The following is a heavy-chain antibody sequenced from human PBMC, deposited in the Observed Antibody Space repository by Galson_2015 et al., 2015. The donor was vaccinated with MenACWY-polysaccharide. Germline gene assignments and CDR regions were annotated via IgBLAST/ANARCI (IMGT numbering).Heavy chain of an antibody. Sequence: SLRLPCAASGFTFSSYAMNWVRQAPGKGLEWVSAISGSGTSTYYADSVKGRFTISRDNSKNTLYLQMNSLRAEDTAVYYCAKGSGYYYPSFDYWFQGTLVTVSS. CDR1: GFTFSSYA. J-gene: IGHJ4*02. CDR3: AKGSGYYYPSFDY. D-gene: IGHD3-22*01. CDR2: ISGSGTST. V-gene: IGHV3-23*01.